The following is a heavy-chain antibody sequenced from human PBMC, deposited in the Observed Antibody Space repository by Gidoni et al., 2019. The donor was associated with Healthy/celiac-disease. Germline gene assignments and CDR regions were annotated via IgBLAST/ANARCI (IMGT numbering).Heavy chain of an antibody. J-gene: IGHJ4*02. Sequence: EVQLLESGGGLVQPGGYLRLSCADSGFTFSSYAMSWVRQAPGKGLEWVSAISGSGGSTYYADSVTGRFTISRDNSKNTLYLQMNSLRAEDTAVYYCAKGPGVFYFDYWGQGTLVTVSS. V-gene: IGHV3-23*01. CDR3: AKGPGVFYFDY. D-gene: IGHD2-8*01. CDR2: ISGSGGST. CDR1: GFTFSSYA.